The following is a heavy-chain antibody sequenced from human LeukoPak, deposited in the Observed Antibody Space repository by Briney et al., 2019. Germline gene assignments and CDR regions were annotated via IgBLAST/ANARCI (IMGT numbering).Heavy chain of an antibody. CDR3: ARCGAIFGVVGPPYYMDV. J-gene: IGHJ6*03. CDR1: GFTFSDYY. D-gene: IGHD3-3*01. CDR2: ISSSGSTI. V-gene: IGHV3-11*04. Sequence: GGSPRLSCAASGFTFSDYYMSWIRQAPGKGLEWVSYISSSGSTIYYADSVKGRFTISRDNAKNSLYLQTNSLRAEDTAVYYCARCGAIFGVVGPPYYMDVWGKGTTVTVSS.